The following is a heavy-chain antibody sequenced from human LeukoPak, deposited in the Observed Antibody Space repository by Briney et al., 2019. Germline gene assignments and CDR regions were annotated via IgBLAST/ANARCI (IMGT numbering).Heavy chain of an antibody. CDR1: GFTFGSYA. V-gene: IGHV3-23*01. J-gene: IGHJ4*02. D-gene: IGHD3-3*01. Sequence: GGSLRLSCAASGFTFGSYAMSWVRQAPGKGLEWVSAFSGSGDSTYYADSVKGRFTISRDNSKNTLYLQMNSLRAEDTAVYYCAKDPYYDFWSGTLYFDYWGQGTLVTVSS. CDR3: AKDPYYDFWSGTLYFDY. CDR2: FSGSGDST.